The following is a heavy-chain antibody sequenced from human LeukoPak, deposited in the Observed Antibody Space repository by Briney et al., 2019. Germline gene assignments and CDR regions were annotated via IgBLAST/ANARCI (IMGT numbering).Heavy chain of an antibody. V-gene: IGHV4-39*01. CDR2: IYYRGAT. CDR1: GRSISSSSYY. CDR3: ARQVSDYFYYYIDV. Sequence: PSETLSLTCSVSGRSISSSSYYWNWLRQHPGKGREWVGRIYYRGATYNNSSLKSRVTITGDTSQNRFSLMLTSVTAADTAVYYCARQVSDYFYYYIDVWGEGTTVIVSS. J-gene: IGHJ6*03.